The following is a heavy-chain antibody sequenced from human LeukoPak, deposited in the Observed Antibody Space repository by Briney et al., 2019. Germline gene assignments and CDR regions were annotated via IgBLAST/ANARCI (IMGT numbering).Heavy chain of an antibody. CDR2: INTNTGNP. Sequence: ASVKVSCKASGYTSTSYAMNWVRQAPGQGLEWMGWINTNTGNPTYAQGFTGRFVFSLDTSVSTAYLQISSPKAEDTAVYYCARDYYDSSGYYPYFDYWGQGTLVTDSS. CDR1: GYTSTSYA. V-gene: IGHV7-4-1*02. J-gene: IGHJ4*02. CDR3: ARDYYDSSGYYPYFDY. D-gene: IGHD3-22*01.